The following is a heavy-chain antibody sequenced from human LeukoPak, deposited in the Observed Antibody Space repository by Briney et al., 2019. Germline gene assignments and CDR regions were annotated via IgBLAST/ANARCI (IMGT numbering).Heavy chain of an antibody. V-gene: IGHV3-23*01. J-gene: IGHJ4*02. CDR3: AKDQFLSGYGDYLGY. D-gene: IGHD4-17*01. CDR2: ISGSGGST. CDR1: GFTFSSYA. Sequence: PGGSLRLSCAASGFTFSSYAMSWVRQAPGKGLEWVSAISGSGGSTYYADSVKGRFTISRDNSKNTLYLQMNSLRAEDTAVYYCAKDQFLSGYGDYLGYWGQGTLVTVSS.